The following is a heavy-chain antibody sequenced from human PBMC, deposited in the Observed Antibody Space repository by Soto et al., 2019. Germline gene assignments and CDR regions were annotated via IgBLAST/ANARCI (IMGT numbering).Heavy chain of an antibody. CDR2: ISYDGSNK. V-gene: IGHV3-30*18. CDR3: AKAAGEWELLYSWFDP. J-gene: IGHJ5*02. Sequence: QVQLVESGGGVVQPGRSLRLSCAASGFTFSSYGMHWVRQAPGKGLEWVAVISYDGSNKYYADSVKGRFTISRDNSKNTLYLQMNSLRAEDTAVYYCAKAAGEWELLYSWFDPWGQGTLVTVSS. D-gene: IGHD1-26*01. CDR1: GFTFSSYG.